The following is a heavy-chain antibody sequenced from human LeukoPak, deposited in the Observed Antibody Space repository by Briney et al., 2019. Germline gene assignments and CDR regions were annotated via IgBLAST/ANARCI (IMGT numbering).Heavy chain of an antibody. Sequence: SETLSLTCTVSGGSISSGGYYWSWIRQPPGKGLEWIGYIYHSGSTYYNPSLKSRVTISVDTSKNQFSLKLSSVTAADTAVYYCARGLGYSYGQGNYWGQGTLVTVSS. D-gene: IGHD5-18*01. CDR3: ARGLGYSYGQGNY. CDR2: IYHSGST. J-gene: IGHJ4*02. CDR1: GGSISSGGYY. V-gene: IGHV4-30-2*01.